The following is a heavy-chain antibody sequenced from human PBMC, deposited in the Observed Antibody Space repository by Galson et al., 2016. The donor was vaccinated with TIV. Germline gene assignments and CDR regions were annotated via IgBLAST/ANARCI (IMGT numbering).Heavy chain of an antibody. D-gene: IGHD2-21*02. CDR3: TTPPYCGGDCWHYYYYAVDV. CDR2: IKSNTDGGTT. Sequence: LSCAGSGFTISNAWMSWVRQAPGKGLEWVGRIKSNTDGGTTDYAAPVKGRFTISRDDSRNTVSLQMNGLKTEDTAVYYCTTPPYCGGDCWHYYYYAVDVWGQGTTVIVS. V-gene: IGHV3-15*01. CDR1: GFTISNAW. J-gene: IGHJ6*02.